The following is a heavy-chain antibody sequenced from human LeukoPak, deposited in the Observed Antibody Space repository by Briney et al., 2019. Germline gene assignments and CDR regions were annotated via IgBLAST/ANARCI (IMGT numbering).Heavy chain of an antibody. J-gene: IGHJ3*02. CDR3: ATFVADRGAFDI. D-gene: IGHD6-19*01. V-gene: IGHV1-24*01. CDR2: FDPEDGET. Sequence: RASVKVSCKVSGYTLTELSMRWVRQAPGKGLEWMGGFDPEDGETIYAQKFQGRVTMTEDTSTDTAYMELSSLRSEDTAVYYCATFVADRGAFDIWGQGTMVTVSS. CDR1: GYTLTELS.